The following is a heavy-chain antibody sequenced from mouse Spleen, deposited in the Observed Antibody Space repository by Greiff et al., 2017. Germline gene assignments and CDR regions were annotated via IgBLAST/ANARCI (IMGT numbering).Heavy chain of an antibody. J-gene: IGHJ2*01. D-gene: IGHD2-2*01. CDR1: GFTFSDYG. V-gene: IGHV5-17*01. CDR2: ISSGSSTI. Sequence: EVKLMESGGGLVKPGGSLKLSCAASGFTFSDYGMHWVRQAPEKGLEWVAYISSGSSTIYYADTVKGRFTISRDNAKNTLFLQMTSLRSEDTAMYYCARADYGYDVDYFDYWGQGTTLTVSS. CDR3: ARADYGYDVDYFDY.